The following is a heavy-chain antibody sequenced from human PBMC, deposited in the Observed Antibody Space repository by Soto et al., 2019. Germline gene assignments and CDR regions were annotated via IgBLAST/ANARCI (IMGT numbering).Heavy chain of an antibody. J-gene: IGHJ4*02. CDR2: ISYDGSNK. D-gene: IGHD1-26*01. Sequence: QVQLVESGGGVVQPGRSLRLSCAASGFTFSSYAMHWVRQAPGKGLEWVAVISYDGSNKYYADSVKGRFTISRDNSKNTLDLQMNSLRAEDTAVYYCARMGWPRDGFWGQGTLVTVSS. CDR1: GFTFSSYA. CDR3: ARMGWPRDGF. V-gene: IGHV3-30-3*01.